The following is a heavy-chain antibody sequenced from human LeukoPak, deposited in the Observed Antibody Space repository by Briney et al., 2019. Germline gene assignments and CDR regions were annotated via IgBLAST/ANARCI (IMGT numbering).Heavy chain of an antibody. D-gene: IGHD4-17*01. CDR1: GYTFTSYD. CDR3: ARGRLTTVTTWYYHGMDV. V-gene: IGHV1-8*01. Sequence: ASVTVSCKASGYTFTSYDINWVRQATGQEPEWMGWMNPNSGNKGYGQKFQGRVTMTRDPSISTAYMELRSLRSEDTAVYYCARGRLTTVTTWYYHGMDVWGQGTTVTVSS. CDR2: MNPNSGNK. J-gene: IGHJ6*02.